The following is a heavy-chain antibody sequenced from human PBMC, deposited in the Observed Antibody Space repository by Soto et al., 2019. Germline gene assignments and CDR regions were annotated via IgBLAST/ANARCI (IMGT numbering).Heavy chain of an antibody. D-gene: IGHD3-9*01. CDR3: ARFRRYYDILTGYQAFYYMDV. CDR2: ISAYNGNT. J-gene: IGHJ6*03. V-gene: IGHV1-18*01. Sequence: ASVKVSCQTSGYTFTSYGISWVRQAPGQGLEWMGWISAYNGNTNYAQKLQGRVTMTTDTSTSTAYMELRSLRSDDTAVYYCARFRRYYDILTGYQAFYYMDVWGKGTTVTVSS. CDR1: GYTFTSYG.